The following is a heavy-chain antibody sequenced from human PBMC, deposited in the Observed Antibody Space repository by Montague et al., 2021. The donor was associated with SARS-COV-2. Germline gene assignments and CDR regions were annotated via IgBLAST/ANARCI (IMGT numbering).Heavy chain of an antibody. D-gene: IGHD4-23*01. CDR3: TRWDPQIRTLFGFRGKSANDY. CDR2: INDGGTT. V-gene: IGHV4-34*01. Sequence: SETLSLTCAVYGESFSGYYWTWTRQSPGRGLEWIAEINDGGTTNYNWSLKSRVTISVDTSKNQFSLKLSSVTVADTAVYYCTRWDPQIRTLFGFRGKSANDYWGQGTLVTVSS. J-gene: IGHJ4*02. CDR1: GESFSGYY.